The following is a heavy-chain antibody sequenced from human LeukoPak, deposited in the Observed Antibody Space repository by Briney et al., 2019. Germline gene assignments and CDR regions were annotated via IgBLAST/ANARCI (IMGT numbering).Heavy chain of an antibody. CDR1: GFTFSTYG. D-gene: IGHD6-19*01. CDR3: ARIAAGGIAVAGLDY. CDR2: ISSSTIFT. V-gene: IGHV3-21*01. J-gene: IGHJ4*02. Sequence: GGSLRLSCAASGFTFSTYGVNWVRQAAGKGLEWVSCISSSTIFTYYADSVKGRFTISRDNAKNSLYLQMNSLRAEDTAVYYCARIAAGGIAVAGLDYWGQGTLVTVSS.